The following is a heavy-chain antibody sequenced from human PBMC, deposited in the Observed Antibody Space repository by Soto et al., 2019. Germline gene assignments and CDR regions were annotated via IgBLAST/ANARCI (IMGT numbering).Heavy chain of an antibody. CDR3: ARSQGGEFQLLYAFDI. CDR2: IIPMFGST. D-gene: IGHD1-26*01. CDR1: GGTFSTYS. V-gene: IGHV1-69*06. Sequence: QVQLVQSGAEVKKPGSSVKVSCKASGGTFSTYSVSWVRQAPGQGLEWMGGIIPMFGSTKYAQAFQDRVTVTVQKSTSTVYMELSSLRSDDTAVYYCARSQGGEFQLLYAFDIWGQGTKVTVSS. J-gene: IGHJ3*02.